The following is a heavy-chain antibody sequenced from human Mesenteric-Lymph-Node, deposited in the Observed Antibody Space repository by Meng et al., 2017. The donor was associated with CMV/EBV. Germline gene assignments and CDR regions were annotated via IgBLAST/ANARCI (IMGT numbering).Heavy chain of an antibody. CDR2: IYHTGNT. CDR3: ARGNRGFDN. J-gene: IGHJ4*02. CDR1: GGSISTGSYY. Sequence: SQTLSLTCTVSGGSISTGSYYWGWIRQPPGKGLEWIGYIYHTGNTYYNPSLENRLTMSVDTSKNQFSLRLTSVTATDTAMYYCARGNRGFDNWGLGALVTVSS. D-gene: IGHD2/OR15-2a*01. V-gene: IGHV4-30-4*08.